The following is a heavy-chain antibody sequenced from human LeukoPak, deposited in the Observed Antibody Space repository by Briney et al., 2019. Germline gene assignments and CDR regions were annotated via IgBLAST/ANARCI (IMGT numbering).Heavy chain of an antibody. D-gene: IGHD3-22*01. CDR2: IYTSGST. CDR3: ARWPKHPYYYDSSGFKDAFDI. Sequence: SETLSLTCTVSGGSISSYYWSWIRQPPGKGLEWIGSIYTSGSTNYKPSLKSRVTISVDTSKNQFSLKLSSVTAADTAVYYCARWPKHPYYYDSSGFKDAFDIWGQGTMVTVSS. CDR1: GGSISSYY. J-gene: IGHJ3*02. V-gene: IGHV4-4*09.